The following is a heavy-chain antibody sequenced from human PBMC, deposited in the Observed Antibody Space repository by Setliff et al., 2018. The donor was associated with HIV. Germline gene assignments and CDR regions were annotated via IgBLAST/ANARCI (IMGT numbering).Heavy chain of an antibody. CDR3: GAGGYQNAFDI. J-gene: IGHJ3*02. Sequence: GASVKVSCKASGYTFSNYAISWVRQAPGQGLEWMGWIKPNSGGTNYAQRFQGRVTMTRDTSISTAYMDLSRLRSDDTAVYYCGAGGYQNAFDIWGQGTMVTVSS. V-gene: IGHV1-2*02. D-gene: IGHD3-22*01. CDR1: GYTFSNYA. CDR2: IKPNSGGT.